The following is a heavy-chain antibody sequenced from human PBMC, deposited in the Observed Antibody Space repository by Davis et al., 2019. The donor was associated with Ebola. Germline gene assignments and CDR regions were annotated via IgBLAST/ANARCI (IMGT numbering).Heavy chain of an antibody. CDR1: GYTFTSYY. J-gene: IGHJ4*02. CDR3: ARGGGSSKRTMGY. Sequence: ASVKVSCKASGYTFTSYYMHWVRQAPGHGLEWMGWINPNSGGTNYAQKFQGWVTMTRDTSISTAYMELSRLRSDDTAVYYCARGGGSSKRTMGYWGQGTLVTVSS. V-gene: IGHV1-2*04. D-gene: IGHD1-26*01. CDR2: INPNSGGT.